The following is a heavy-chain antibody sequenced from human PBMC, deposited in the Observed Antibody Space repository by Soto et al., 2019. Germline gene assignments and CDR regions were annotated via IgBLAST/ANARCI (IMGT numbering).Heavy chain of an antibody. CDR2: INSDGSST. CDR3: ARYCSGGNCLPFGY. CDR1: GFTFSSYW. Sequence: PGGSLRLSCAASGFTFSSYWMHWVRQAPGKGLVWVSRINSDGSSTSYADSVKGRFTISRDNAKNTLYLQMNSLRAEDTAVYYCARYCSGGNCLPFGYWGQGTLVTVSS. D-gene: IGHD2-15*01. V-gene: IGHV3-74*01. J-gene: IGHJ4*02.